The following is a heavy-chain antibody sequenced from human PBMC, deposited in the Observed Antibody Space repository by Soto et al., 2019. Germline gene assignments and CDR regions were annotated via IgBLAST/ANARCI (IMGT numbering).Heavy chain of an antibody. CDR1: GYTFTGYY. J-gene: IGHJ6*02. V-gene: IGHV1-2*04. CDR2: INPNSGGT. D-gene: IGHD4-17*01. CDR3: ARDRTVTRYYYCGMDV. Sequence: QVQLVQSGAEVKKPGASVKVSCKASGYTFTGYYMHWVRQAPGQGLERMGWINPNSGGTNYAQKFQGWVTMTRDTSISTAYMELSRLRSDDTAVYYCARDRTVTRYYYCGMDVWGQGTTVTVSS.